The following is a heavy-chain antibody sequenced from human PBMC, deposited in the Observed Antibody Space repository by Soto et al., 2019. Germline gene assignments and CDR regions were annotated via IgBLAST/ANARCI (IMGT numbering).Heavy chain of an antibody. Sequence: GASVKVSCKASGYTFTSYYMHWVRQAPGQGLEWMGIINPSGGSTSYAQKFQGRVTMTRDTSTSTVYMELSSLRSEDTAVYYCARDASSSWYYYYYYMDVWGKGTTVTVSS. J-gene: IGHJ6*03. D-gene: IGHD6-13*01. CDR1: GYTFTSYY. CDR3: ARDASSSWYYYYYYMDV. V-gene: IGHV1-46*03. CDR2: INPSGGST.